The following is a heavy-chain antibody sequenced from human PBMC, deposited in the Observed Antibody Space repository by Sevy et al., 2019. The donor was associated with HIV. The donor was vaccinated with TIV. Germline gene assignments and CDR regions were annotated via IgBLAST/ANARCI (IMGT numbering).Heavy chain of an antibody. Sequence: GESLKISCAAPGFTFSSYSMNWVRQAPGKGLEWVSYISSSSSTIYYADSVKGRFTISRNNAKNLLYLQMNSLRDEDTAVYYCARDIPDYGDYWGQGTLVTVSS. V-gene: IGHV3-48*02. CDR2: ISSSSSTI. CDR1: GFTFSSYS. J-gene: IGHJ4*02. CDR3: ARDIPDYGDY.